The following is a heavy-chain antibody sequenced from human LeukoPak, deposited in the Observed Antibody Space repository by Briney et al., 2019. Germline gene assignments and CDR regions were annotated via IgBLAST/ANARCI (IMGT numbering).Heavy chain of an antibody. D-gene: IGHD3-9*01. CDR2: ISWNSGSI. J-gene: IGHJ4*02. CDR1: GFTFSSYA. CDR3: AKGTYYDILTGFDY. Sequence: PGGSLRLSCAASGFTFSSYAMHWVRQAPGKGLEWVSGISWNSGSIGYADSVKGRFTISRDNAKNSLYLQMNSLRAEDTALYYCAKGTYYDILTGFDYWGQGTLVTVSS. V-gene: IGHV3-9*01.